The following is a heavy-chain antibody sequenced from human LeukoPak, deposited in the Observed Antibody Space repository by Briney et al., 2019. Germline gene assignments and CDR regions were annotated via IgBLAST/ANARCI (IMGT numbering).Heavy chain of an antibody. Sequence: EASVKVSCKASGYTFTNYYMHWVRQAPGQGLEWMGIINPSGGSTSYSQTFQGRVTMTRDTSTSTVYMELSSLRSEDTAVYYCASYRLGITMVPFDYWGQGTLVTVSS. CDR1: GYTFTNYY. D-gene: IGHD3-10*01. V-gene: IGHV1-46*01. CDR2: INPSGGST. J-gene: IGHJ4*02. CDR3: ASYRLGITMVPFDY.